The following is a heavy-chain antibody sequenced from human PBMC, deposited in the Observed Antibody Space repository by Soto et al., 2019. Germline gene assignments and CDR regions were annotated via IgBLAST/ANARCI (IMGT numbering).Heavy chain of an antibody. V-gene: IGHV4-59*01. CDR1: GGSISSYY. CDR3: AREGAGRGYYYYGMDV. D-gene: IGHD1-26*01. Sequence: QVQLQESGPGLVKPSETLSLTCTVSGGSISSYYWSWIRQPPGKGLEWIGYIYYSGSTNYNPSLKSRVTISVDTSKNQFSLKLSSVTAADTAVYYCAREGAGRGYYYYGMDVWGQGTTVTVSS. CDR2: IYYSGST. J-gene: IGHJ6*02.